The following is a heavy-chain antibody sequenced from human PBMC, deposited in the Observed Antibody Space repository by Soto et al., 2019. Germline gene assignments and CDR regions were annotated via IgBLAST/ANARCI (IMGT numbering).Heavy chain of an antibody. V-gene: IGHV3-23*01. CDR2: ISGSGGST. Sequence: PGGSLRLSCAASGFTFSSYAMSWVRQAPGKGLEWVSAISGSGGSTYYADSVKGRFTISRDNSKNTLYLQMNSLRAEDTAVYYCAKDWAILELNQNWFDPWGQGTLVTVSS. D-gene: IGHD1-7*01. CDR1: GFTFSSYA. J-gene: IGHJ5*02. CDR3: AKDWAILELNQNWFDP.